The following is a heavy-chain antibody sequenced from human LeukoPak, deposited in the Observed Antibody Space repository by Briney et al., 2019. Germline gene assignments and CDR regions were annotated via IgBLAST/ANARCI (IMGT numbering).Heavy chain of an antibody. D-gene: IGHD6-13*01. V-gene: IGHV3-11*01. Sequence: GGSLRLSCAASGFTFSDYYMNWIRQAPGKGLEWVSYMSTSGSTIYYADSVKGRFTISRDNAKSSLYLQVNSLRAEDTAVYYCARQSSRRGYYFDHWGQGTLVTVSS. J-gene: IGHJ4*02. CDR2: MSTSGSTI. CDR3: ARQSSRRGYYFDH. CDR1: GFTFSDYY.